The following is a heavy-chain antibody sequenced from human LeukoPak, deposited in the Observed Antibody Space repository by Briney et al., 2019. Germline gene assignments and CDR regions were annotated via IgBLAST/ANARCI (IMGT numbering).Heavy chain of an antibody. CDR3: ARDGKHGSLDY. CDR1: GGSVRRGNYY. Sequence: SETLSLTCTVSGGSVRRGNYYWTWIRQPAGSGLEWIGRIYTSGTTDYNPSLRTRVTISVDASRNQFSLNLSSVTAADTAVYYCARDGKHGSLDYWGQGTLVTVSS. V-gene: IGHV4-61*02. CDR2: IYTSGTT. D-gene: IGHD3-10*01. J-gene: IGHJ4*02.